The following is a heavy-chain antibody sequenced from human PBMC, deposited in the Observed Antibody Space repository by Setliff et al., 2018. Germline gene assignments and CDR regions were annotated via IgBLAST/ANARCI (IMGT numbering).Heavy chain of an antibody. CDR3: ARRLPYYGMDV. V-gene: IGHV3-48*03. D-gene: IGHD2-15*01. CDR1: GFSFSRYE. Sequence: GGSLRLSCAASGFSFSRYEMIWVRQAPGKGLEWVSKTHIDGITVYSDSVKGRSIVYRDNARNSLHLQMNSLRAEDTAIYFCARRLPYYGMDVWGQETTVTVSS. J-gene: IGHJ6*02. CDR2: THIDGITV.